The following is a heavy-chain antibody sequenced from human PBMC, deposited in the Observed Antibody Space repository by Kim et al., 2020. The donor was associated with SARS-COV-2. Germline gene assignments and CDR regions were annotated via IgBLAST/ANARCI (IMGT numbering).Heavy chain of an antibody. D-gene: IGHD5-18*01. J-gene: IGHJ6*02. CDR3: AREAGGGYSYGYGMDV. V-gene: IGHV3-21*01. Sequence: GGSLRLSCAASGFTFSSYSMNWVRQAPGKGLEWVSSISSSSSYIYYADSVKGRFTISRDNAKNSLYLQMNSLRAEDTAVYYCAREAGGGYSYGYGMDVWGQGTTVTVSS. CDR1: GFTFSSYS. CDR2: ISSSSSYI.